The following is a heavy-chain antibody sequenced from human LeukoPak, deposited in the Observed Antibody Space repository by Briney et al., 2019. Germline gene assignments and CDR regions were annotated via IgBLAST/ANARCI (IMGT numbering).Heavy chain of an antibody. CDR1: GGSIRNYY. D-gene: IGHD2-15*01. CDR2: IYYSGST. CDR3: ARKGGTFDY. Sequence: SEPRSLTCTVGGGSIRNYYWSWRRAPPQRGLEWIGYIYYSGSTNYNPSLKSRVNISVDTSRNQFSLKLSSVTAADTAVYYCARKGGTFDYWGQGTLVTVSS. J-gene: IGHJ4*02. V-gene: IGHV4-59*08.